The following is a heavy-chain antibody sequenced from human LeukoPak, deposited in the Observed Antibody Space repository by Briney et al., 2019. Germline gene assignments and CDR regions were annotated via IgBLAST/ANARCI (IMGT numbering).Heavy chain of an antibody. CDR3: ARTPRLGIVVRFDY. J-gene: IGHJ4*02. Sequence: NSSETLSLTCTVSGASISSSSYYWGWIRQPPGKGLEWIGSIYYSGNTYYNPSLKSRVTISVDTSKNQFSLKLSSVTAADTAVYYCARTPRLGIVVRFDYWGQGTLVTVSS. CDR1: GASISSSSYY. V-gene: IGHV4-39*01. CDR2: IYYSGNT. D-gene: IGHD2-21*01.